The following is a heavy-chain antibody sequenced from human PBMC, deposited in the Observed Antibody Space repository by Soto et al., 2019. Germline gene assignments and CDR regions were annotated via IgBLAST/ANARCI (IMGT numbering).Heavy chain of an antibody. CDR2: ISSSGSTI. CDR1: GFTFSDYY. V-gene: IGHV3-11*01. J-gene: IGHJ6*02. CDR3: AGDHVAASWDYYYGMDV. Sequence: QVQLVESGGGLVKPGGSLRLSCAASGFTFSDYYMSWIRQAPGKGLEWVSYISSSGSTIYYADSVKGRFTISRDNAKNPLYQQMNSPRAEDTAVYYCAGDHVAASWDYYYGMDVWGQGTTVTVSS. D-gene: IGHD6-13*01.